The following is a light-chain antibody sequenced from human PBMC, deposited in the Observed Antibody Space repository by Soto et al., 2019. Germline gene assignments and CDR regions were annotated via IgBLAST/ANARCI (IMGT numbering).Light chain of an antibody. CDR2: DAS. CDR3: QQRSNWPGT. CDR1: QSVSSN. J-gene: IGKJ1*01. V-gene: IGKV3-11*01. Sequence: EIVLTQSPGTLSLSPGERATLSCRASQSVSSNLAWYQQKPGQAPRLLIYDASNRATGIPARFSGSGSGTDFTLTISSLEPEDFAVYYCQQRSNWPGTFGQGTKVDIK.